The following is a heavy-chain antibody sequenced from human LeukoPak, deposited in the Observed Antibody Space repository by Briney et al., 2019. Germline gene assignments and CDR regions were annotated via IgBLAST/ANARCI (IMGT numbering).Heavy chain of an antibody. CDR3: ARGRNWNDVPHTDAFDI. Sequence: ASVKVSCKASGYTFTGHYMHWVRQAPGQGLEWMGWINPNSGGTNYAQKFQGRVTMTRDTSLSTAYMELSRLRSDDTAVYYCARGRNWNDVPHTDAFDIWGQGTMVTVSS. CDR1: GYTFTGHY. J-gene: IGHJ3*02. V-gene: IGHV1-2*02. D-gene: IGHD1-1*01. CDR2: INPNSGGT.